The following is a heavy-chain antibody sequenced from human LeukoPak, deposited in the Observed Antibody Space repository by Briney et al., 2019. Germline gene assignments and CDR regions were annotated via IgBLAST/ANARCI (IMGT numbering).Heavy chain of an antibody. CDR1: GGSFSGYY. CDR3: ARVSDHGEYIAPFDY. V-gene: IGHV4-34*01. Sequence: SETLSLTCAVYGGSFSGYYWSWIRQPPGKGLEWIGEINHSGSTNYNPSLKSRVTISVDTSKNQFSLNLSSVTAADTAVYYCARVSDHGEYIAPFDYWGQGTLVTVSS. CDR2: INHSGST. J-gene: IGHJ4*02. D-gene: IGHD2/OR15-2a*01.